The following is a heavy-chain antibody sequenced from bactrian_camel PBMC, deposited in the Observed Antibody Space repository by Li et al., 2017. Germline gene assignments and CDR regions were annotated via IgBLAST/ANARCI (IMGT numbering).Heavy chain of an antibody. CDR1: GYTYSRSC. CDR2: IDSDGNT. J-gene: IGHJ6*01. V-gene: IGHV3S67*01. D-gene: IGHD3*01. CDR3: AADREDDWLKGVCKVLLPASVT. Sequence: VQLVESGGGSVQAGGSLRLSCAASGYTYSRSCMGWFRQAPGKAREGVAGIDSDGNTVYAGSVKGRFTISRDNAKNTLYLEMNDLKSSDSAKYYCAADREDDWLKGVCKVLLPASVTGVRGPRSPSP.